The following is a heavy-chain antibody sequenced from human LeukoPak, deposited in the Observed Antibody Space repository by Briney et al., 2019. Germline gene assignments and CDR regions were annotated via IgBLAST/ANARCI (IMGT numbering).Heavy chain of an antibody. J-gene: IGHJ6*03. CDR3: ARAVVVVAATAYYYYMDF. CDR1: GFTFSSYS. CDR2: ISSSSSYI. D-gene: IGHD2-15*01. Sequence: GGSLRLSCAASGFTFSSYSMNWVRQAPGEGLEWVSSISSSSSYIYYADSVKGRFTISRDNAKNSLYLQMNSLRAEDTAVYYCARAVVVVAATAYYYYMDFWGKGTSVTVSS. V-gene: IGHV3-21*01.